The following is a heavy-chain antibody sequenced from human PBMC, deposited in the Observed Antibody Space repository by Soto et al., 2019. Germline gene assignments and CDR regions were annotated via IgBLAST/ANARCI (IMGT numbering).Heavy chain of an antibody. Sequence: SVKVSCKASGGTFSSYASSWVRQAPGQGLEWMGGIIPIFGKANYAQKFQGRVTITADESTSTAYMELSSLRYEDTAVYYCAARVNYDSSDYWGKGPPVTVSS. CDR3: AARVNYDSSDY. J-gene: IGHJ4*02. D-gene: IGHD3-22*01. CDR2: IIPIFGKA. V-gene: IGHV1-69*13. CDR1: GGTFSSYA.